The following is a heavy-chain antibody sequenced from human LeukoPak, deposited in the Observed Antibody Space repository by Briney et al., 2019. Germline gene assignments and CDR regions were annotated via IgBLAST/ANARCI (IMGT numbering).Heavy chain of an antibody. J-gene: IGHJ6*03. V-gene: IGHV3-7*01. CDR1: GFIFNDFW. Sequence: GGSLRLSCTASGFIFNDFWISWVRQAPGKGLEWVANIKQDGSEKYCVDSVKGRFTISRDNAKNSLYLQMNSLRAEDTAVYYCASAVAGNYYYYYMDVWGKGTTVTVSS. D-gene: IGHD6-19*01. CDR3: ASAVAGNYYYYYMDV. CDR2: IKQDGSEK.